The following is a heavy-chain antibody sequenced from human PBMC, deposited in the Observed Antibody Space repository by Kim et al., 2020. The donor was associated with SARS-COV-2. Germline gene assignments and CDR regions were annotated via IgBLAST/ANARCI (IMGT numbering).Heavy chain of an antibody. CDR3: ARGARALFVWGSYTNRVDY. D-gene: IGHD3-16*01. Sequence: SETLSLTCAVYGGSFSGYYWSWIRQPPGKGLEWIGEINHSGSTNYNPSLKSRVTISVDTSKNQFSLKLSSVTAADTAVYYSARGARALFVWGSYTNRVDYWGQGTLVTDSS. V-gene: IGHV4-34*01. J-gene: IGHJ4*02. CDR2: INHSGST. CDR1: GGSFSGYY.